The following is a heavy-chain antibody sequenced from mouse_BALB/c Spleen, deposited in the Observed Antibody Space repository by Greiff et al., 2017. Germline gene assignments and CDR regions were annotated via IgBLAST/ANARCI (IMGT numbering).Heavy chain of an antibody. J-gene: IGHJ3*01. D-gene: IGHD2-14*01. CDR1: GYSITSGYY. V-gene: IGHV3-6*02. Sequence: EVQLVESGPGLVKPSQSLSLTCSVTGYSITSGYYWNWIRQFPGNKLEWMGYISYDGSNNYNPSLKNRISITRDTSKNQFFLKLNSVTTEDTATYYCARGDYRSSWFAYWGQGTLVTVSA. CDR3: ARGDYRSSWFAY. CDR2: ISYDGSN.